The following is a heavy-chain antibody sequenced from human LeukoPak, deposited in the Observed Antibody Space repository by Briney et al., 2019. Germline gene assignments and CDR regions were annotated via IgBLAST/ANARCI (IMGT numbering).Heavy chain of an antibody. CDR2: ISSSSSTI. J-gene: IGHJ4*02. CDR1: GFTFSSYS. V-gene: IGHV3-48*01. Sequence: GGSLRLSCAASGFTFSSYSMNWVRQAPGKGLEWVSYISSSSSTIYYADSVKGRFTISRDNAKKSLYLQMNSLRAEDTAVYYCARVYDSSGYYAPGFDYWGQGTLVTVSS. D-gene: IGHD3-22*01. CDR3: ARVYDSSGYYAPGFDY.